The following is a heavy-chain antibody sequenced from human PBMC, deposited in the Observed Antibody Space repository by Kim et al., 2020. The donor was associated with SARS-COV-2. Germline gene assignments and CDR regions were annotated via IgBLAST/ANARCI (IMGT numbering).Heavy chain of an antibody. Sequence: SQTLSLTCTVSGGSISSYYWSWIRQPPGKGLEWLGYIYYSGSTNYNPSLKSRVTISVDTSKNQFSLKLSSVTAADTAVYYCARRPSGFWSGYYKGGYFDYWGQGTLVTVSS. CDR3: ARRPSGFWSGYYKGGYFDY. CDR2: IYYSGST. V-gene: IGHV4-59*08. J-gene: IGHJ4*02. CDR1: GGSISSYY. D-gene: IGHD3-3*01.